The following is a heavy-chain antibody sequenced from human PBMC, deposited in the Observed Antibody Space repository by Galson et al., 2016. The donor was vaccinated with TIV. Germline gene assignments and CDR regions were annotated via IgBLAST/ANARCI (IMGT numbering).Heavy chain of an antibody. CDR1: GASISSGAYF. J-gene: IGHJ3*02. D-gene: IGHD6-19*01. CDR3: ARAHSTGWDNGDAAFDI. CDR2: IYISGTT. V-gene: IGHV4-61*02. Sequence: TLSLTCTVSGASISSGAYFWSWIRQPAGKGLEWIGRIYISGTTNYNPSLKRRVTISVDASKNQFSLKLNSVTAADTAVYYCARAHSTGWDNGDAAFDIWGLGTVVTGSS.